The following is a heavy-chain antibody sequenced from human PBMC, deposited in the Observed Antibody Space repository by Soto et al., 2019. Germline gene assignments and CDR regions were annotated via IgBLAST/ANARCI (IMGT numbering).Heavy chain of an antibody. CDR2: IDGSGGTT. CDR1: GFTFISYP. J-gene: IGHJ3*02. CDR3: AKRIVVVSGESAFDI. D-gene: IGHD3-22*01. Sequence: GGSLRLSCAASGFTFISYPMSWVRQAPGKGLEWVSAIDGSGGTTYYADSVKGRFTISRDNSKNTLYLQMNSLRAEDTAVYYCAKRIVVVSGESAFDIWGQGTIVTVSS. V-gene: IGHV3-23*01.